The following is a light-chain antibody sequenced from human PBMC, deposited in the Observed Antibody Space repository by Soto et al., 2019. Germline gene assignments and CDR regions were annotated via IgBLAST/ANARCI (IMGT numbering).Light chain of an antibody. CDR3: QQRSNWPPIT. J-gene: IGKJ5*01. Sequence: EIVLTQSPGTLSLPPGEGATLSCRASQSVSSYLAWYQQKPGQAPRLLIYDASNRATGIPARFSGSGSGTDFTLTISSLEPEDFAVYYCQQRSNWPPITFGQGTRLEIK. V-gene: IGKV3-11*01. CDR1: QSVSSY. CDR2: DAS.